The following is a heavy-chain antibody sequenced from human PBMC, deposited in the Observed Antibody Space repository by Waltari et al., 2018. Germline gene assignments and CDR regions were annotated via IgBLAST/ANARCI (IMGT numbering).Heavy chain of an antibody. CDR2: IYHSGRT. D-gene: IGHD3-3*01. J-gene: IGHJ3*02. CDR1: GYFISSGYY. Sequence: QVRLQESGAVLAKPSETLSLICDVSGYFISSGYYWAWIWQPTGKGMAWIGSIYHSGRTYYSPSLKTRITLSVDTSKNQFSLKLSSVTAADTAVYYCARGLATIFGDVMIPFGGYEIWGHGATVAVSS. V-gene: IGHV4-38-2*01. CDR3: ARGLATIFGDVMIPFGGYEI.